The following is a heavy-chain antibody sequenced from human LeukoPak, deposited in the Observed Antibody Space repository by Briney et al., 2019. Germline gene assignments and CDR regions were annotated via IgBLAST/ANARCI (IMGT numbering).Heavy chain of an antibody. CDR3: ARRGVPAAMSTYYFDY. V-gene: IGHV3-7*01. CDR2: IKQDGSEK. D-gene: IGHD2-2*01. J-gene: IGHJ4*02. Sequence: GGSLRPSCAASGFTFSSYWMSWVRQAPGKGLEWVANIKQDGSEKYYVDSVKGRFTISRDNAKNSLYLQMNSLRAEDTAVYYCARRGVPAAMSTYYFDYWGQGTLVTVSS. CDR1: GFTFSSYW.